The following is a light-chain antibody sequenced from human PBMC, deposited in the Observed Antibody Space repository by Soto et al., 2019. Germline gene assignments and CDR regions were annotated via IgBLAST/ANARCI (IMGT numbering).Light chain of an antibody. J-gene: IGKJ5*01. CDR3: QQAHGT. CDR2: AAS. V-gene: IGKV1-39*01. Sequence: DIQMTQSPSSLSASVGDRVTITCRASPSISYFLSWYQQKPGQAPKLLIYAASSLQSGVPSRFSGSGSGTDFTLTISSLQPEDFAPYYCQQAHGTFGQGTRLDIK. CDR1: PSISYF.